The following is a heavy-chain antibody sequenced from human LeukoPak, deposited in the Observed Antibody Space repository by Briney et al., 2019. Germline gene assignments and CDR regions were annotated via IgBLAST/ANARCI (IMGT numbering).Heavy chain of an antibody. J-gene: IGHJ6*02. V-gene: IGHV3-21*06. Sequence: GGSLRLSCAASGFIFSGYSMNWVRQAPGKGLEWVSYISESSSHKYDADSVKGRFTISRDNAKNSLYLQMNSLRVEDTGIYYCARDRAVKARIGGMDVWGLGTTVIVSS. D-gene: IGHD5-24*01. CDR2: ISESSSHK. CDR3: ARDRAVKARIGGMDV. CDR1: GFIFSGYS.